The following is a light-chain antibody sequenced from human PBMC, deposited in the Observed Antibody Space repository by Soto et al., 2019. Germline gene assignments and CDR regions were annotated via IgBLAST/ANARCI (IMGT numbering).Light chain of an antibody. Sequence: EIVLTQSPGTLSLSPGERATLSCRASQSLRSRYLAWYQQKPGQAPRLLIYDASNRATGIPDRFSGSGSGTDFTLTISRLEPEDFAVYYCQHYSSTPWTFGKGTKVEIK. CDR1: QSLRSRY. V-gene: IGKV3-20*01. J-gene: IGKJ1*01. CDR2: DAS. CDR3: QHYSSTPWT.